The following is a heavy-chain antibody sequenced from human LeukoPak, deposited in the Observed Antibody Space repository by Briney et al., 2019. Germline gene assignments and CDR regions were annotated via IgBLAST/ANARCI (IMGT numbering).Heavy chain of an antibody. CDR3: ARSLPYCGSTSCFWYAFDI. CDR1: GYTFTSYD. CDR2: MNPNSGNT. D-gene: IGHD2-2*01. V-gene: IGHV1-8*03. J-gene: IGHJ3*02. Sequence: ASVKVSCKASGYTFTSYDINWVRQATGQGLEWMGWMNPNSGNTGYAQKFQGRVTITRNTSISTAYMELSSLRSEDTAVYYCARSLPYCGSTSCFWYAFDIWGQGTMVTVSS.